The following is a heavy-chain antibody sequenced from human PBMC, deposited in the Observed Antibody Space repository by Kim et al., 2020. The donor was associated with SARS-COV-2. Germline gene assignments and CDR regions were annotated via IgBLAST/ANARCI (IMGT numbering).Heavy chain of an antibody. CDR2: INTNTGNP. CDR3: AETGSGSSYYYYGMDV. J-gene: IGHJ6*02. D-gene: IGHD3-10*01. Sequence: ASVKVSCKASGYTFTSYAMNWVRQAPGQGLEWMGWINTNTGNPTYAQGFTGRFVFSLDTSVSTAYLQISSLKAEDTAVYYCAETGSGSSYYYYGMDVWGQGTTVTVSS. CDR1: GYTFTSYA. V-gene: IGHV7-4-1*02.